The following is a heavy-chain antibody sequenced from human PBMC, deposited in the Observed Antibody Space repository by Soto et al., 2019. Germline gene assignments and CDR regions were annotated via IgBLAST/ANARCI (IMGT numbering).Heavy chain of an antibody. CDR1: GYTFTSYG. D-gene: IGHD1-20*01. Sequence: GASVKVSCKASGYTFTSYGISWVRQAPGQGLEWMGWISAYNGNKKYAQKLQGRVTMTTDTSTSTAYMELRSLRSDDTAVYYCARDAAIGMNDYWGQGTLVTVSS. J-gene: IGHJ4*02. CDR2: ISAYNGNK. CDR3: ARDAAIGMNDY. V-gene: IGHV1-18*01.